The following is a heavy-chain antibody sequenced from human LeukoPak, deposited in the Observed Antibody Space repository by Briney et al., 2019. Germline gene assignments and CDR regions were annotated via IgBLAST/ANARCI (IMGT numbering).Heavy chain of an antibody. Sequence: GGSLRLSCGASGFTFSSSAMSWVRQAPGKGLEWVSTISGSGSGSSTYYADSVKGRFTISRDNSKNTLYLQMNSLRAEDTAVYYCAKSGYNRFDYWGQGTLVTVSS. CDR3: AKSGYNRFDY. D-gene: IGHD5-24*01. CDR2: ISGSGSGSST. CDR1: GFTFSSSA. V-gene: IGHV3-23*01. J-gene: IGHJ4*02.